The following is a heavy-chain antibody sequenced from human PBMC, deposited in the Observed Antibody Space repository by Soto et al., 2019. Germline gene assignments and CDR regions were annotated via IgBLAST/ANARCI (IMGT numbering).Heavy chain of an antibody. CDR2: ISAYNGNT. J-gene: IGHJ5*02. Sequence: ASVKVSCKASGYTFTSYGISWVRQAPGQGLEWMGWISAYNGNTNYAQKLQGRVTMTTDTSTSTAYMELRSLRSDDTAVYYCARGRDIVVVVAAQGFDPWGQGTLVTVSS. CDR3: ARGRDIVVVVAAQGFDP. V-gene: IGHV1-18*01. D-gene: IGHD2-15*01. CDR1: GYTFTSYG.